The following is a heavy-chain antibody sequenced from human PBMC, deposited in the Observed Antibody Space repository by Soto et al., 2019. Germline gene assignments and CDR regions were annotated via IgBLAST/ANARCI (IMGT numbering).Heavy chain of an antibody. CDR1: GFTFSDYA. V-gene: IGHV3-30*18. CDR2: VSHDGRNT. CDR3: AKGGRQWLVTSDFNY. J-gene: IGHJ4*02. D-gene: IGHD6-19*01. Sequence: VQLVESGGGVVQPGRSLRLSCAASGFTFSDYAMHWATQAQGKGLEWVAVVSHDGRNTHYADSVKGRFTISRDSSKNTVSLEMTSLRAEDTAVYYCAKGGRQWLVTSDFNYWGQGALVTVSS.